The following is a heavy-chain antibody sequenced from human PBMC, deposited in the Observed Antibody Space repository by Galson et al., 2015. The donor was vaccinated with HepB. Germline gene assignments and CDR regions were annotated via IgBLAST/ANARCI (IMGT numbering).Heavy chain of an antibody. Sequence: SGAEVKKPGESLRISCKGSGSSFTSYWNSWVRQMPGKGLEWMGRIDPSDSYTNYSPSFQGHVTISADKSISTAYLQWSSLKASDTAMYYCARQPVRDFWPLGYYGMDVWGQGTTVTVSS. D-gene: IGHD3-3*01. CDR2: IDPSDSYT. J-gene: IGHJ6*02. V-gene: IGHV5-10-1*01. CDR1: GSSFTSYW. CDR3: ARQPVRDFWPLGYYGMDV.